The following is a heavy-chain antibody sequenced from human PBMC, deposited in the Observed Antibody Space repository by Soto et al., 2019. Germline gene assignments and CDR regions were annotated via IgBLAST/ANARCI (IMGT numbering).Heavy chain of an antibody. Sequence: SETLSLTCAVFGDSFGDYYWNWIRQSPEKGLSWLGDINPSGTTKYNPSFQGRLTLSIDTSKNQFSLNLTSATAADTAVYYCARVSTSASGSYYTLDYWGQGTLVTVSS. J-gene: IGHJ4*02. CDR3: ARVSTSASGSYYTLDY. D-gene: IGHD3-10*01. CDR1: GDSFGDYY. V-gene: IGHV4-34*01. CDR2: INPSGTT.